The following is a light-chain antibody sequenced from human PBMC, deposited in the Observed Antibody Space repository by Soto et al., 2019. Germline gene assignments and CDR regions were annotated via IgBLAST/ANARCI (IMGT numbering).Light chain of an antibody. V-gene: IGLV2-8*01. CDR2: EVS. Sequence: QSVLTQPPSASGSPGQSVTISCTGTSSDVGRYNFVSWYQQHPGKAPKLMIYEVSKRPSGVPDRFSGSKSGNTASLTVSGLQAEDEADYYCTSYAGSNNWVFGEGTKLTV. CDR3: TSYAGSNNWV. CDR1: SSDVGRYNF. J-gene: IGLJ3*02.